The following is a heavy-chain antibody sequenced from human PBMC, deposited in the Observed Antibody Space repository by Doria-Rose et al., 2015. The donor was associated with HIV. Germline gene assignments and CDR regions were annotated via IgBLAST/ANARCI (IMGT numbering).Heavy chain of an antibody. Sequence: QVTLKESGPVLVKPTETLTLTCTVSGVSLSSPGMGVSWIRQPPGKALEWLANIFADDERSYKTSLKSRLTISRLSSKSQVVLPMTDMDPVDAATYYCSRIKSSRWYHKYYFDFWGQGTLVIVAA. CDR2: IFADDER. V-gene: IGHV2-26*01. CDR3: SRIKSSRWYHKYYFDF. J-gene: IGHJ4*02. D-gene: IGHD6-13*01. CDR1: GVSLSSPGMG.